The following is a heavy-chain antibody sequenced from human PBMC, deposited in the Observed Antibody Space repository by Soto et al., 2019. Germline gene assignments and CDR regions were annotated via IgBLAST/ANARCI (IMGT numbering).Heavy chain of an antibody. V-gene: IGHV4-59*01. J-gene: IGHJ4*02. CDR3: ARSSSNYDILTGPPDY. Sequence: PSETLSLTCTVSGGSISSYYWSWIRQPSGKGLEWIGYIYYSGSTNYNPSLKSRVTISVDTSKNQFSLKLRSVTAADTAVYYCARSSSNYDILTGPPDYWGQGTLVTVSS. CDR2: IYYSGST. CDR1: GGSISSYY. D-gene: IGHD3-9*01.